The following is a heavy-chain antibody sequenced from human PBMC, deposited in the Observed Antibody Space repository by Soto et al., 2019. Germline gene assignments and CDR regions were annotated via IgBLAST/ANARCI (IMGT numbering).Heavy chain of an antibody. Sequence: GGSLRLSCAASGFTFSSYGMHWVRQAPGKGLEWVAVIWYDGNNKNYADSVKGRFTISRDNSKNRLYLQMNSLRVEDTAVYYCARATYSSSWDGVYFDYWGQGTLVTVSS. J-gene: IGHJ4*02. CDR2: IWYDGNNK. CDR3: ARATYSSSWDGVYFDY. D-gene: IGHD6-13*01. V-gene: IGHV3-33*01. CDR1: GFTFSSYG.